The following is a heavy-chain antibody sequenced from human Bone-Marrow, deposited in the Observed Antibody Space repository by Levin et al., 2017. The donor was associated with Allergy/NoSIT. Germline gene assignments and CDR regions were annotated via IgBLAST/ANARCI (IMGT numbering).Heavy chain of an antibody. V-gene: IGHV3-30*18. J-gene: IGHJ4*02. CDR1: GFTFNTYG. CDR2: ISYDGSDQ. CDR3: AKANYYGSATGNY. D-gene: IGHD3-10*01. Sequence: GESLKISCAASGFTFNTYGMHWVRQAPGKGLEWVAVISYDGSDQYYADSVKGRFTISRDNSENTLFLQMNSLRFEDTAIYYCAKANYYGSATGNYWGQGTRVTVSS.